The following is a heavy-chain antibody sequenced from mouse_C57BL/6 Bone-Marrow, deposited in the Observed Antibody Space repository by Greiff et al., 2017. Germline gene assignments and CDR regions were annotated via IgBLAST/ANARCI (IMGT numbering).Heavy chain of an antibody. CDR2: FTMYSDAT. V-gene: IGHV1-49*01. CDR3: ARGGYRGYAMDD. J-gene: IGHJ4*01. CDR1: YFAFMASA. Sequence: LQQSGAELVRPGSSVKLSCKDSYFAFMASAMHWVKQRPGHGLEWIGSFTMYSDATAYSENFKGKATLTATTSSSPAYMELSSLTSMDSAVYYCARGGYRGYAMDDWGQGTSVTVSS. D-gene: IGHD1-3*01.